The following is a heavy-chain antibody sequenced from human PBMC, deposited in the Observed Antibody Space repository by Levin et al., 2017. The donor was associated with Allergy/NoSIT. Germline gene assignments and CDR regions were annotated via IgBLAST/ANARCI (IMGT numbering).Heavy chain of an antibody. CDR2: IHHTGTT. Sequence: SQTLSLTCTVSGASITDAYHWGWIRQSPGKGLEWIGTIHHTGTTYYNPSHKSRVTISVDTSKNQFSLKVRSVTAADTAVYYCTAVTTGTTDPWGQGILVTVSS. CDR1: GASITDAYH. CDR3: TAVTTGTTDP. J-gene: IGHJ5*02. D-gene: IGHD1-1*01. V-gene: IGHV4-38-2*02.